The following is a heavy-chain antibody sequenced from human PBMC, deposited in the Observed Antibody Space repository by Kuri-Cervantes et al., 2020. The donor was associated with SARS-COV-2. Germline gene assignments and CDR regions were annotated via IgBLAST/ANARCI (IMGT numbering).Heavy chain of an antibody. V-gene: IGHV1-2*04. D-gene: IGHD3-10*01. CDR3: AREMVRGIIQYCYYAMDV. CDR2: INPNSGGT. J-gene: IGHJ6*02. Sequence: ASVKVSCKASGYTFTGYYMHWVRQAPGQGLEWMGWINPNSGGTNYAQNFQGWVTMTRDTSISTAYMELSRLRSDDTAVYYCAREMVRGIIQYCYYAMDVWGQGTTVTVSS. CDR1: GYTFTGYY.